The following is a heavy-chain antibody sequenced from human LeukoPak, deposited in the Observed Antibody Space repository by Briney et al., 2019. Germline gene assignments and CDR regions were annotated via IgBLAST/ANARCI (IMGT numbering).Heavy chain of an antibody. CDR3: ARGGLLWFGELPTFDY. D-gene: IGHD3-10*01. CDR1: GGTFSSYA. Sequence: GASVKVSCKASGGTFSSYAISGVRQAPGQGLEWMGGIIPIFGTANYAQKFQGRVNMTTDTSTSTAYMELRSLRSDDTAVYYCARGGLLWFGELPTFDYWGQGTLVTVSS. CDR2: IIPIFGTA. J-gene: IGHJ4*02. V-gene: IGHV1-69*05.